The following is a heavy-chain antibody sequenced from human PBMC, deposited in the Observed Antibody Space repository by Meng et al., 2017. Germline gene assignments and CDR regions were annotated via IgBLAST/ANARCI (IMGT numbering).Heavy chain of an antibody. J-gene: IGHJ3*02. Sequence: GESLKISCAASGFTFSSYSMNWVRQAPGKGLEWVAVIWYDGSNKYYADSVKGRFTISRDNSKNTLYLQMNSLRAEDTAVYYCARESGVDFWSGRGAFDICGQAI. CDR3: ARESGVDFWSGRGAFDI. D-gene: IGHD3-3*01. CDR2: IWYDGSNK. V-gene: IGHV3-33*08. CDR1: GFTFSSYS.